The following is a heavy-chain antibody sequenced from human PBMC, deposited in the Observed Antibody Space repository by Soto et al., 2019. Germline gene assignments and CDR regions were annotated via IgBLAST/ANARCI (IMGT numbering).Heavy chain of an antibody. V-gene: IGHV4-30-2*01. D-gene: IGHD1-26*01. Sequence: PSETLSLTCTVSGESISSGAYSWSWIRQPPGEGLEWIACIYHSGNTYYNPSLNSRVTISVDRSENQLSLKLTSVTAADTAVYFCARDGAWRGLDVWGHGTTLIVSS. CDR1: GESISSGAYS. CDR2: IYHSGNT. J-gene: IGHJ6*02. CDR3: ARDGAWRGLDV.